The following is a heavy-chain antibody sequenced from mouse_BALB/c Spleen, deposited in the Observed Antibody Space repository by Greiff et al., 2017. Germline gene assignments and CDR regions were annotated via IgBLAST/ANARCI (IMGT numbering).Heavy chain of an antibody. CDR3: ARTLRYYAMDY. V-gene: IGHV2-9*02. J-gene: IGHJ4*01. CDR2: IWAGGST. D-gene: IGHD1-1*01. Sequence: VKVVESGPGLVAPSQSLSITCTVSGFSLTSYGVHWVRQPPGKGLEWLGVIWAGGSTNYNSALMSRLSISKDNSKSQVFLKMNSLQTDDTAMYYCARTLRYYAMDYWGQGTSVTVSS. CDR1: GFSLTSYG.